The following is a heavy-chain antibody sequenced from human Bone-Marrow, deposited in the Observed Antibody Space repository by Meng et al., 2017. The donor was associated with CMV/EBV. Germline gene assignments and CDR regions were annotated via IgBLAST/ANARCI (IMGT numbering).Heavy chain of an antibody. D-gene: IGHD2-2*02. J-gene: IGHJ6*02. CDR1: GYTFTGYY. Sequence: ASVKVSCKASGYTFTGYYMHWVRQAPGQGLEWMGWINPNSGGTNYAQKFQGRVTMTRDTSISTAYMELSRLRSDDTAVYYCARGAPAAILAYYYYYGMDVWGQGNTVTVSS. V-gene: IGHV1-2*02. CDR3: ARGAPAAILAYYYYYGMDV. CDR2: INPNSGGT.